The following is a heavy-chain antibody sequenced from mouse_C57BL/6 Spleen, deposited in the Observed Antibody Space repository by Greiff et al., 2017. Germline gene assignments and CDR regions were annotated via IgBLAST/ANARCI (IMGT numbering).Heavy chain of an antibody. CDR1: GFNIKDDY. Sequence: VQLKESGAELVRPGASVKLSCTASGFNIKDDYMHWVKQRPEQGLEWIGWIDPENGDTEYASKFQGKATITADTSSNTAYLQLSSLTSEDTAVYYCTTRIYAMDDCGEGTSVTVSS. J-gene: IGHJ4*01. CDR3: TTRIYAMDD. CDR2: IDPENGDT. V-gene: IGHV14-4*01.